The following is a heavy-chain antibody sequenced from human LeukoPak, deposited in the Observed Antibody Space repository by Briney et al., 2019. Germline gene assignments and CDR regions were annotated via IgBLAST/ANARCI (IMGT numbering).Heavy chain of an antibody. V-gene: IGHV4-39*01. Sequence: PSETLSLTCTVSGGSISSSSYYWGWIRQPPGKGLEWIGSIYYSGSTYYNPSLKSRVTISVDTSKNQFSLKLSSVTAADTAVYYCARRRNSSSWSDAFDIWGQGTMVTVSS. CDR1: GGSISSSSYY. CDR2: IYYSGST. D-gene: IGHD6-13*01. J-gene: IGHJ3*02. CDR3: ARRRNSSSWSDAFDI.